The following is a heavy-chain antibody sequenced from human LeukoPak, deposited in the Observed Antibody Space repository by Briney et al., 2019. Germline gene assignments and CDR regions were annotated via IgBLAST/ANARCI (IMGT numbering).Heavy chain of an antibody. D-gene: IGHD5-24*01. J-gene: IGHJ6*03. CDR2: IYYSGST. V-gene: IGHV4-59*01. CDR1: GGSISSYY. Sequence: PSETLSLTCTVSGGSISSYYWSWTRQPPGKGLEWIGYIYYSGSTNYNPSLKSRVTISVDTSKNQFSLKLSSVTAADTAVYYCARVHRGYHYMDVWGKGTTVTVSS. CDR3: ARVHRGYHYMDV.